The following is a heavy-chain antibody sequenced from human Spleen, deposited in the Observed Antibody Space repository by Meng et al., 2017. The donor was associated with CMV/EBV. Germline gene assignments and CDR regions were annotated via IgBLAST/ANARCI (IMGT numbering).Heavy chain of an antibody. CDR3: ARAGRSYLYYFDY. V-gene: IGHV6-1*01. J-gene: IGHJ4*02. D-gene: IGHD3-22*01. CDR1: GDSVSSNSAA. CDR2: TFYTYNWYS. Sequence: SDTLSLTCAISGDSVSSNSAAWNWIRQSPSRGLEWLGSTFYTYNWYSNYGVSVKSRIDINADTSKNQLSLQLTSVTPDDTAVYFCARAGRSYLYYFDYWGQGTLVTVSS.